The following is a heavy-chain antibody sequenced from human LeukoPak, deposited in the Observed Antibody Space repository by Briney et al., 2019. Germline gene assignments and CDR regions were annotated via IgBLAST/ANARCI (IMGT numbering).Heavy chain of an antibody. V-gene: IGHV3-23*01. D-gene: IGHD3-22*01. J-gene: IGHJ4*02. CDR2: ISGSGGST. CDR3: AKGLSYYYDSSGYLT. Sequence: GGSLRLSCAASGFTFSSYAMSWVRQAPGKGLEWVSVISGSGGSTYYADSVKGRFTISRDNSKNTLYLQMSSLRAEDTAVYYCAKGLSYYYDSSGYLTWGQGTLVTVSS. CDR1: GFTFSSYA.